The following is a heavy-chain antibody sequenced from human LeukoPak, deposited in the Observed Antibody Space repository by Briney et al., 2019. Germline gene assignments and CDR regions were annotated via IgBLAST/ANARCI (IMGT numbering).Heavy chain of an antibody. V-gene: IGHV3-21*01. CDR2: ISSSSSYI. Sequence: GGSLRLSCAASGFTFSSYSMNWVRQAPGKGREWVSSISSSSSYIYYADSVKGRFTISRDNAKNSLYLQMNSLRAEDTAVYYCARGGEEYQLLYNYYYYYMDVWGKGTTVTVSS. J-gene: IGHJ6*03. D-gene: IGHD2-2*02. CDR1: GFTFSSYS. CDR3: ARGGEEYQLLYNYYYYYMDV.